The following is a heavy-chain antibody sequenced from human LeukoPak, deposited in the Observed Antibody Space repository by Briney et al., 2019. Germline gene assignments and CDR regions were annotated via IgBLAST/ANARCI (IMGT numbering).Heavy chain of an antibody. V-gene: IGHV3-23*01. Sequence: GGSLRLPCAASGLTFSSYAMSWVRQAPGKGLDWVSAISGSGGSTYYADSVKGRFTISRDKSKNMLYLQMNSLRAEDTAVYYCAKDLGVVVPAAVQGWFDPWGQGTLVTVSS. D-gene: IGHD2-2*02. CDR1: GLTFSSYA. J-gene: IGHJ5*02. CDR3: AKDLGVVVPAAVQGWFDP. CDR2: ISGSGGST.